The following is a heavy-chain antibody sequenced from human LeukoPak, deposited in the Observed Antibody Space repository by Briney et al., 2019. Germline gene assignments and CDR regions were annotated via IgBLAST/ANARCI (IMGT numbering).Heavy chain of an antibody. CDR2: IKGDGSKI. CDR3: ARDESPGDNNGWYDAFDT. CDR1: GFTFSRYW. Sequence: GGSLRLSCAASGFTFSRYWMTWVRQAPGKGLEWVANIKGDGSKINYADSVRGRFTISRDNAKSSLYLQMNRLRAEDTALYYCARDESPGDNNGWYDAFDTWGQGTMVTVSS. V-gene: IGHV3-7*01. J-gene: IGHJ3*02. D-gene: IGHD6-19*01.